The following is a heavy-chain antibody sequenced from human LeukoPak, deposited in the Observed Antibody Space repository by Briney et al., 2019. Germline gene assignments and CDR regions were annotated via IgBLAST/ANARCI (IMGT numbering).Heavy chain of an antibody. Sequence: PGGSLRLSCAASGFTFSSYWMTWVRQAPGKGLEWVANIKQDGSEKYYVDSVKGRFTISRDNAKNSLYLQVNSLRAEDTAVYYCARVNGVYWYFDLWGRGTLVTVSS. CDR1: GFTFSSYW. CDR3: ARVNGVYWYFDL. J-gene: IGHJ2*01. CDR2: IKQDGSEK. V-gene: IGHV3-7*03. D-gene: IGHD3-10*01.